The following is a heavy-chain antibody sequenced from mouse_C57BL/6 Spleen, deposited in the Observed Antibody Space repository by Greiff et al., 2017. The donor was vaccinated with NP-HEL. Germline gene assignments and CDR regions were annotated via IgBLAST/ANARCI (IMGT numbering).Heavy chain of an antibody. Sequence: QVQLKESGPGLVAPSQSLSITCTVSGFPLTSYGVDWVRQPPGKGLEWLGVIWGGGSTNYNSALMSRLSLSKDNSKSQVCVKMNRLQTDDTAMYDCAPRYDGYCGAYWGQGTLVTVSA. V-gene: IGHV2-9*01. CDR1: GFPLTSYG. CDR3: APRYDGYCGAY. J-gene: IGHJ3*01. D-gene: IGHD2-3*01. CDR2: IWGGGST.